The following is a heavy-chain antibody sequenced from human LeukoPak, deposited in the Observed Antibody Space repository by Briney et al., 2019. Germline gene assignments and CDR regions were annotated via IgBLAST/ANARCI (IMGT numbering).Heavy chain of an antibody. V-gene: IGHV3-21*01. CDR2: ISSSADYI. J-gene: IGHJ2*01. CDR1: GFPFSDYS. D-gene: IGHD3-10*01. CDR3: VRDLVRGVHPVFYFDL. Sequence: GGSLRLSCAASGFPFSDYSMNWVRRAPGKGLEWVSSISSSADYIYPADSVKVRFTISRDNAKNSLYLQMTTLSAEDTAVYFCVRDLVRGVHPVFYFDLWGRGTLVTVSS.